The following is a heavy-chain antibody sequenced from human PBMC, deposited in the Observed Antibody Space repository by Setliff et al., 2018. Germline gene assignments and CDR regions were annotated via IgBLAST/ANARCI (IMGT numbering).Heavy chain of an antibody. CDR1: GDSISGDY. J-gene: IGHJ4*02. D-gene: IGHD2-15*01. V-gene: IGHV4-59*01. CDR2: IHYSGRT. CDR3: ARTRYGLGGRPY. Sequence: WETLSLTCTVSGDSISGDYWSWIRQPPGKGLEWIGFIHYSGRTNYNPSLKSRVTISLDTPKNQFSLRLSSVTAADTAVYYCARTRYGLGGRPYWGQGTLVTVSS.